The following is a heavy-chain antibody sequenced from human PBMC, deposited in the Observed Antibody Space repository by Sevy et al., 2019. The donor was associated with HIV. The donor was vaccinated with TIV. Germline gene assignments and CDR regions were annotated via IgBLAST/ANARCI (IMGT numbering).Heavy chain of an antibody. CDR2: MIAYSGNT. J-gene: IGHJ3*01. CDR3: TRDNGHSQYGAFDF. V-gene: IGHV1-18*01. CDR1: GYMFTIYG. Sequence: ASVKVSCKTSGYMFTIYGITWVRQAPGQGLEWMGWMIAYSGNTNYAQKLQDRVTMTTDTSTSTAYMELRSLRSDDTAVYYCTRDNGHSQYGAFDFWGQGTMVTVSS. D-gene: IGHD4-17*01.